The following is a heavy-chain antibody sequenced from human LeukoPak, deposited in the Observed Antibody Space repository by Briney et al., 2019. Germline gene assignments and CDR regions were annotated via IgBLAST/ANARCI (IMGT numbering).Heavy chain of an antibody. J-gene: IGHJ4*02. D-gene: IGHD6-6*01. V-gene: IGHV3-30*02. CDR3: AKDRRPLAGTYYFDY. CDR1: GFTFSSYG. Sequence: GGSLRLSCAASGFTFSSYGMHWVRQAPGKGLEWVAFIRYDGSNKYYADSVKGRFTISRDNSKNTLYLQMNSLRAEDTAVYYCAKDRRPLAGTYYFDYWGQRTLVTVSS. CDR2: IRYDGSNK.